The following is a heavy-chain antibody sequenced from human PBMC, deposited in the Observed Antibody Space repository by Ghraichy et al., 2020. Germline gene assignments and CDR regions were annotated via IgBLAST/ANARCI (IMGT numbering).Heavy chain of an antibody. Sequence: ETLSLTCAASGFTVSSNYMSWVRQAPGKGLEWVSVIYSGGSTYYADSVKGRFTISRHNSKNTLYLQMNSLRAEDTAVYYCARGDGSFDIWGQGTMVTVSS. V-gene: IGHV3-53*04. J-gene: IGHJ3*02. CDR3: ARGDGSFDI. CDR1: GFTVSSNY. D-gene: IGHD5-24*01. CDR2: IYSGGST.